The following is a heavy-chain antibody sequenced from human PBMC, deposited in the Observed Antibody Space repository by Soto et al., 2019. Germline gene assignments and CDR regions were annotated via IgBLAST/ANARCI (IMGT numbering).Heavy chain of an antibody. CDR2: ITGSGGHS. D-gene: IGHD3-10*01. CDR3: AKGTSSEFLLSFDD. CDR1: GFHSSTYGYSTYA. J-gene: IGHJ4*01. Sequence: GGSLRLSGLASGFHSSTYGYSTYAMTGVRQPPAEGLEWVSVITGSGGHSSYADSLKGSVTISRDNSRNTLFLRMDSLRADDTAVYFCAKGTSSEFLLSFDDWGHGTLVTVSS. V-gene: IGHV3-23*01.